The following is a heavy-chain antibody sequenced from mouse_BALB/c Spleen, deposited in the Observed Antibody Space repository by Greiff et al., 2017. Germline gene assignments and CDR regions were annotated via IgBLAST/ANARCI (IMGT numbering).Heavy chain of an antibody. CDR2: ISSGGSYT. D-gene: IGHD2-1*01. CDR1: GFTFSSYA. J-gene: IGHJ1*01. CDR3: ARRYYGNYEWYFDV. V-gene: IGHV5-9-4*01. Sequence: EVKLVESGGGLVKPGGSLKLSCAASGFTFSSYAMSWVRQSPEKRLEWVAEISSGGSYTYYPDTVTGRFTISRDNAKNTLCLEMSRLRSEDTAMYYCARRYYGNYEWYFDVWGAGTTVTVSS.